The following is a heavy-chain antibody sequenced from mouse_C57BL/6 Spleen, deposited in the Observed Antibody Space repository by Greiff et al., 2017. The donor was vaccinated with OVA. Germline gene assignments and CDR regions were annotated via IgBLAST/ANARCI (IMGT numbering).Heavy chain of an antibody. Sequence: QVQLKQPGAELVRPGSSVKLSCKASGYTFTSYWMHWVKQRPIQGLEWIGNIDPSDSDTHYNQKFKDKATLTVDKSSSTDYMQLSSLTSEDSAVYYCARSLFITTVVAPFDYWGQGTTLTVSS. CDR1: GYTFTSYW. D-gene: IGHD1-1*01. CDR2: IDPSDSDT. V-gene: IGHV1-52*01. J-gene: IGHJ2*01. CDR3: ARSLFITTVVAPFDY.